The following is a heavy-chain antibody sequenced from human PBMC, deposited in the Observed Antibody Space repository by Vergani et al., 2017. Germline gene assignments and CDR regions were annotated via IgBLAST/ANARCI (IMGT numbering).Heavy chain of an antibody. J-gene: IGHJ6*02. Sequence: QVQLVESGGGVVQPGRSLRLSCAASGFTLSSYGMYWVRQAPGKGREWVAVIWYDGSIKYYADSVKGRFTTSRDNSKNTLYLQMNSLRAEDTAVYYYARDLVLVVYAKVDYYYYGMDVWGQGTTVTVSS. CDR3: ARDLVLVVYAKVDYYYYGMDV. CDR1: GFTLSSYG. V-gene: IGHV3-33*01. CDR2: IWYDGSIK. D-gene: IGHD2-8*01.